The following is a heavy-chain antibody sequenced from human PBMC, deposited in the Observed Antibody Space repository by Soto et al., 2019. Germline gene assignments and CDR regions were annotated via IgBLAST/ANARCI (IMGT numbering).Heavy chain of an antibody. CDR2: ISYDGSNK. CDR1: GFTFSSYA. CDR3: ARDPLWGTAMVLWYFDL. J-gene: IGHJ2*01. V-gene: IGHV3-30-3*01. Sequence: LRLSCAASGFTFSSYAMHWVRQAPGKGLEWVAVISYDGSNKYCADSVKGRFTISRDNSKNTLYLQMNSLRAEDTAVYYCARDPLWGTAMVLWYFDLWGRGTLVTVS. D-gene: IGHD5-18*01.